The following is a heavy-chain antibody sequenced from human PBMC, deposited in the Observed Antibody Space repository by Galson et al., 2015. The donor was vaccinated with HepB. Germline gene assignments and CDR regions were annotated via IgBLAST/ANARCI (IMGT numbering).Heavy chain of an antibody. Sequence: SLRLSCAASGFTFNSYAMRWVRQAPGKGLQWVAVITYDGTNKFYARSVKGRFTISRDNSRNTLFLHMNSLRPEDTALYYCVKGGGYSAIRGRGGFDSWGQGALVTVSS. CDR1: GFTFNSYA. D-gene: IGHD5-12*01. CDR3: VKGGGYSAIRGRGGFDS. V-gene: IGHV3-30*04. CDR2: ITYDGTNK. J-gene: IGHJ4*02.